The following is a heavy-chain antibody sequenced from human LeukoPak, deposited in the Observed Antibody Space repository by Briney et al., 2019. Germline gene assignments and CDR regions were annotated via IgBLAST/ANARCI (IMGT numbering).Heavy chain of an antibody. D-gene: IGHD3-22*01. J-gene: IGHJ4*02. CDR1: GLTFSSHW. Sequence: GGSLRLSCAASGLTFSSHWMHWVRQAPGKGLVWVSRITNDGSSTTYADSVKGRFTISRDNSKNTLYLQMNSLRAEDTAVYYCAKVNYYESSGYYDYWGQGTLVTVSS. CDR3: AKVNYYESSGYYDY. CDR2: ITNDGSST. V-gene: IGHV3-74*01.